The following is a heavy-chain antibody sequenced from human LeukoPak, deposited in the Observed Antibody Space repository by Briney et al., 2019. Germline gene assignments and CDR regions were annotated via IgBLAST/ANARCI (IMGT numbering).Heavy chain of an antibody. V-gene: IGHV4-59*01. CDR3: ARDRGYGFPYYFDY. Sequence: SETLSLTCTVSGGSISNYYWSWIRQPPGKGLEWIGYIYYSGSTNYNPSLKSRVTISVDTSKNQFSLKLSSVTAADTAVYYCARDRGYGFPYYFDYWGQGTLVTVSS. D-gene: IGHD5-18*01. CDR2: IYYSGST. CDR1: GGSISNYY. J-gene: IGHJ4*02.